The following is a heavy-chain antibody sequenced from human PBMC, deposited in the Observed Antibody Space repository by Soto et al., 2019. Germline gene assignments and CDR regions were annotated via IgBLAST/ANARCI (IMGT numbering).Heavy chain of an antibody. D-gene: IGHD3-10*01. CDR3: ARGKSYYGSGKGIYDYYSLDV. V-gene: IGHV1-69*10. CDR2: VIPVFGLA. Sequence: SVKVSCKSSGGTFSSYAISWVRQAPGQGLEWVGGVIPVFGLATYAQKVQGRVTITADKSTNTAYMEVSSLRSEDTAVYYCARGKSYYGSGKGIYDYYSLDVWGQGTTVTVSS. J-gene: IGHJ6*02. CDR1: GGTFSSYA.